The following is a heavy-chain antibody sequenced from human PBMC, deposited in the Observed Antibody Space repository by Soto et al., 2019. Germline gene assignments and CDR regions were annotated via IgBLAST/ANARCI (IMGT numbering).Heavy chain of an antibody. J-gene: IGHJ2*01. CDR2: ITGSGTST. CDR1: GFTFSSYA. D-gene: IGHD1-26*01. Sequence: EVPLLESGGGLVQPGGSLRLSCAASGFTFSSYAMTWVRQAPGKGLEWISVITGSGTSTYYADSVKGRFTISRDNSKNTLYLQMNSLRAEDTAVYYCAKKGSPSGDNKNWYFDLWGRGTLVTVSS. CDR3: AKKGSPSGDNKNWYFDL. V-gene: IGHV3-23*01.